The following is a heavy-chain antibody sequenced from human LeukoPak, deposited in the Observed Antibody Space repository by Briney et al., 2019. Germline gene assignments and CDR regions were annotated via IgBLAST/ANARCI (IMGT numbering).Heavy chain of an antibody. CDR3: ARGGRGYSGYEVDY. Sequence: GGSLRLSCAASGFTFSSYSMNWVRQAPGKGLEWVSSISSSSSYIYYADSVKGRFTISRDNAKNSLYLQMTSLRAEDTAVYYCARGGRGYSGYEVDYWGQGTLVTVSS. V-gene: IGHV3-21*01. CDR1: GFTFSSYS. D-gene: IGHD5-12*01. CDR2: ISSSSSYI. J-gene: IGHJ4*02.